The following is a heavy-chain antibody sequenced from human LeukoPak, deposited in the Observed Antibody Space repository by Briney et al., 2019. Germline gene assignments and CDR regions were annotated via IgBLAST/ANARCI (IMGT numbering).Heavy chain of an antibody. D-gene: IGHD1-26*01. CDR2: IRYDGSNR. CDR3: AKEWSGSRIIDY. J-gene: IGHJ4*02. CDR1: GFTFSSYG. Sequence: GGSLRLSCAASGFTFSSYGMHWVRQAPGKGLEWVAFIRYDGSNRYYADSVKGRFTIPRDNSKNTLYLQMNSLGAEDTAVYYCAKEWSGSRIIDYWGQGTLVTVSS. V-gene: IGHV3-30*02.